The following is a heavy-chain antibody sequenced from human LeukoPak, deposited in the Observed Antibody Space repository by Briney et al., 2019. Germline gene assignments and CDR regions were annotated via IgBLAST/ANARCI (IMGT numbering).Heavy chain of an antibody. CDR1: GGTFSSYA. CDR3: ARDHWNYYDSSGYYS. CDR2: IIPIFGTA. V-gene: IGHV1-69*05. Sequence: ASVKVSCKASGGTFSSYAISWVRQAPGQGLEWMGGIIPIFGTANYAQKFQGRVTITTDESTSTAYMELGSLRSEDTAVYYCARDHWNYYDSSGYYSWGQGTLVTVSS. D-gene: IGHD3-22*01. J-gene: IGHJ4*02.